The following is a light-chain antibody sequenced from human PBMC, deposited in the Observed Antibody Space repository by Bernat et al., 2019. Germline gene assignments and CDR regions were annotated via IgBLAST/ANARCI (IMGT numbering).Light chain of an antibody. CDR1: QSLLHSNGYNY. CDR2: LGS. Sequence: DIVMTQSPLSLPVTPGEPASISCRSNQSLLHSNGYNYLDWYLQKPGQSPQLLIYLGSNRASGVPDRFSGSGSGTDFTLKINRVEAEDVGVYYYMQALQTPFTFGPGTKVDIK. J-gene: IGKJ3*01. CDR3: MQALQTPFT. V-gene: IGKV2-28*01.